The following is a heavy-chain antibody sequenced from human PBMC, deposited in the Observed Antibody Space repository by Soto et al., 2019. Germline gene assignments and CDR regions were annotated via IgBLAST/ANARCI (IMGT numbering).Heavy chain of an antibody. Sequence: EVQLVESGGGLVQPGGSLRLSCAASGFTFSSYEMNWVRQAPGKGLEWVGRTRNKANSYTTEYAASVKGRFTISRDDSKNSLYLQMNSLKTEDTAVYYCARVIVVVVAAVSYYGMDVWGQGTTVTVSS. V-gene: IGHV3-72*01. D-gene: IGHD2-15*01. CDR1: GFTFSSYE. J-gene: IGHJ6*02. CDR2: TRNKANSYTT. CDR3: ARVIVVVVAAVSYYGMDV.